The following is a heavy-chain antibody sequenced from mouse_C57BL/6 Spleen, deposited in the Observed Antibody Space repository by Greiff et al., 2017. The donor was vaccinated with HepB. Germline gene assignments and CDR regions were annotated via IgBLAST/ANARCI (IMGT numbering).Heavy chain of an antibody. CDR1: GYTFTSYW. D-gene: IGHD1-1*01. Sequence: QVQLQQSGAELVMPGASVKLSCKASGYTFTSYWMHWVKQRPGQGLEWIGEIDPSDSYTNYNQKFKGKSTLTVDKSSSTAYMQLSSLTSEDSAVYYCARTGGATRYFDVWGTGTTVTVSS. CDR2: IDPSDSYT. CDR3: ARTGGATRYFDV. V-gene: IGHV1-69*01. J-gene: IGHJ1*03.